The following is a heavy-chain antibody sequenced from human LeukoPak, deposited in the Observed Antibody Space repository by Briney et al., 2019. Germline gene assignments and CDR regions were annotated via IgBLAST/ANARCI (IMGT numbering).Heavy chain of an antibody. D-gene: IGHD3-10*01. J-gene: IGHJ6*02. V-gene: IGHV3-30*02. CDR3: AKEILGGSGSYYRYYYGMDV. Sequence: GGSLTLSCAASGFTFSSYGMHWVRQAPGKGLEWVAFIRYDGSNKYYADSVKGRFTISRDNSKNTLYLQMNSLRAEDTAVYYCAKEILGGSGSYYRYYYGMDVWGQGTTVTVSS. CDR2: IRYDGSNK. CDR1: GFTFSSYG.